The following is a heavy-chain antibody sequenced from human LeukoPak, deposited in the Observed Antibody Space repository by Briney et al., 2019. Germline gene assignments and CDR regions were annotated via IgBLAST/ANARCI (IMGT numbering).Heavy chain of an antibody. CDR2: IYHSGST. CDR3: ARACSGGSCYSGFNFD. J-gene: IGHJ4*02. V-gene: IGHV4-4*02. CDR1: GGSISSSNW. D-gene: IGHD2-15*01. Sequence: SGTLSLTCAVSGGSISSSNWWSWVRQPPGKGLEWIGEIYHSGSTNYNPSLKSRVTVSVDKSKNQFSLKLSPVTAADTAVYYCARACSGGSCYSGFNFDWGQGTLVTVSS.